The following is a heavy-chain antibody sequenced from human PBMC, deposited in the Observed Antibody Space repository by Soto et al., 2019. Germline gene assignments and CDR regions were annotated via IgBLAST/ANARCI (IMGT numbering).Heavy chain of an antibody. Sequence: QVQLVQSGAEVKKPGASVKVSCKASGYTFTSYNIHWVRQAPGQGLEWVGMINPRGFFTTYAQKFRGRVTMTGDTSTSVVYMELTNLRSEDTAGYYCARAAGRFGDLFWFDPWGQGTLVSVSS. CDR2: INPRGFFT. CDR3: ARAAGRFGDLFWFDP. D-gene: IGHD3-10*01. V-gene: IGHV1-46*01. J-gene: IGHJ5*02. CDR1: GYTFTSYN.